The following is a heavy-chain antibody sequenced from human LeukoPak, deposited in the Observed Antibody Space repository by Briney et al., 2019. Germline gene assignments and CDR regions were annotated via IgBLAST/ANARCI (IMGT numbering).Heavy chain of an antibody. D-gene: IGHD4-17*01. V-gene: IGHV3-30*18. CDR3: AKGFTVTTTD. Sequence: GGSLRLSCAASGFTFSSYGMHWVRQAPGKGLEWVAVISYDGSNKYYADSVKGRFTISRDNSKNTLYLQMNSLRTEDTAVYYCAKGFTVTTTDWGQGTLVTVSS. CDR1: GFTFSSYG. J-gene: IGHJ4*02. CDR2: ISYDGSNK.